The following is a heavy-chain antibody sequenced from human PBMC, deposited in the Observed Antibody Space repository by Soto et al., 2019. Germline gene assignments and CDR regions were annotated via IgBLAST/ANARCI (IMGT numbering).Heavy chain of an antibody. D-gene: IGHD5-12*01. Sequence: ASVKVSYQASGYTFTSSDIHWVRQAPGQGLEWMGWMNPNTGKSGFAQKFQGRVTMTSDTSISTAYMELNSLRSEDSALYYCSREGGFTVYDSDANYCYGMDVWGQGTPVTVSS. CDR2: MNPNTGKS. CDR1: GYTFTSSD. CDR3: SREGGFTVYDSDANYCYGMDV. V-gene: IGHV1-8*01. J-gene: IGHJ6*02.